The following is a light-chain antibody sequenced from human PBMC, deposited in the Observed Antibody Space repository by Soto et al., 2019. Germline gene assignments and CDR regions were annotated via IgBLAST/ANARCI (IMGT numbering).Light chain of an antibody. CDR2: GAS. Sequence: EIVLTQSPGTLSLSPGESANLSCRASQHGDSKYVAWYQQKSGQAPRFRIYGASSRATGIPDRFSGSGSGTDFTLTISSLEPGDFEVYYCQQYGSSPTFGQGTKVEIK. J-gene: IGKJ1*01. CDR3: QQYGSSPT. V-gene: IGKV3-20*01. CDR1: QHGDSKY.